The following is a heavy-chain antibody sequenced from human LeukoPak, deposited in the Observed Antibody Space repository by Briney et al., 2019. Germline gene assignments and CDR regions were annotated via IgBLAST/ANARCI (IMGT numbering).Heavy chain of an antibody. D-gene: IGHD6-19*01. Sequence: PGGSLRLSCAASGFTFSSSWMSWVRQAPGKGLEWVANIKQDGSEKYYVDSVKGRFTISRDNAKNSLYLQMNSLRAEDTAVYYCARDRGSSGWYEFDYWGQGTLVTVSS. CDR3: ARDRGSSGWYEFDY. V-gene: IGHV3-7*01. J-gene: IGHJ4*02. CDR1: GFTFSSSW. CDR2: IKQDGSEK.